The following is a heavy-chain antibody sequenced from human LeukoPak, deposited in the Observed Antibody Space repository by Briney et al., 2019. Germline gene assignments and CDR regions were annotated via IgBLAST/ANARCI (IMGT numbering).Heavy chain of an antibody. CDR1: GGSFSGYY. CDR2: INHSGST. D-gene: IGHD2-15*01. V-gene: IGHV4-34*01. J-gene: IGHJ4*02. CDR3: ARGRGVDCSGGSCRTFFDY. Sequence: SETLSLTCAVYGGSFSGYYWSWIRQPPGKGLEWIGEINHSGSTNYNPSLKSRVTISVDTSKNQFSLKLSSATAADTAVYYCARGRGVDCSGGSCRTFFDYWGQGTLVTVSS.